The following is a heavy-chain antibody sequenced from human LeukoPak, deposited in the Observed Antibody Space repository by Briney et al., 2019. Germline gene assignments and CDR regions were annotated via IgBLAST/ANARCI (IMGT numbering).Heavy chain of an antibody. CDR3: ARGRRVYYYGDKGWFDP. D-gene: IGHD3-10*01. Sequence: SETLSLTCAVYGGSFSGYYWNWIRQPPGKGLEWIGEINHSGSTNYNPSLKSRVTISVDTSKNQFSLKLSSVTAADTAVYYCARGRRVYYYGDKGWFDPWGQGTLVTVSS. CDR1: GGSFSGYY. J-gene: IGHJ5*02. CDR2: INHSGST. V-gene: IGHV4-34*01.